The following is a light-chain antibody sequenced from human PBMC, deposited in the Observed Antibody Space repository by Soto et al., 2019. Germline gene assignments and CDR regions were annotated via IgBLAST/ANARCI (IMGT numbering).Light chain of an antibody. V-gene: IGKV3-15*01. Sequence: EIVMTQSPATLSVSPGERVTLSCRASQSISSSLAWFQQKPGQAPRLLIYGVSIRATGLPVRFSGAGSGTEFTLTISSLHSEDYAVYYCQQYNKWPLTFGGGTKVEI. CDR3: QQYNKWPLT. CDR2: GVS. CDR1: QSISSS. J-gene: IGKJ4*01.